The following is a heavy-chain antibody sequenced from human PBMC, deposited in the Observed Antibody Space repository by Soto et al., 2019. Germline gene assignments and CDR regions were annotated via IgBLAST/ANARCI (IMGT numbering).Heavy chain of an antibody. CDR2: IYGDDDK. D-gene: IGHD3-16*02. J-gene: IGHJ4*02. CDR1: GFSLSTGTVG. Sequence: QITLKESGPTLVKPTQTLTLTCSFSGFSLSTGTVGVGWIRQSPGKALEWLALIYGDDDKRYSPSLKSRLTINKDTSKNQVVLTMTNMDPVDTATYYCAHSLITFGGIIVTFGYWGQGTLVTVSS. V-gene: IGHV2-5*02. CDR3: AHSLITFGGIIVTFGY.